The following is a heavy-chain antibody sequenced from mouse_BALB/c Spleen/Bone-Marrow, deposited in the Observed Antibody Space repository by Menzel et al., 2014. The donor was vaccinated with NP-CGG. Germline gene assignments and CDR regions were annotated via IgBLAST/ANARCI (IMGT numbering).Heavy chain of an antibody. CDR3: ARSYYRYDVIVY. D-gene: IGHD2-14*01. CDR2: INPSNGRT. Sequence: QVQLQQSEAELVKPGASVKLSCKASGYTFTSYWMHWVKQRSGQGLEWIGEINPSNGRTNYNEKFKSKATLTVDKSSSTAYMQLSSLTSEDSAVHYCARSYYRYDVIVYWGQGTLVTVSA. CDR1: GYTFTSYW. V-gene: IGHV1S81*02. J-gene: IGHJ3*01.